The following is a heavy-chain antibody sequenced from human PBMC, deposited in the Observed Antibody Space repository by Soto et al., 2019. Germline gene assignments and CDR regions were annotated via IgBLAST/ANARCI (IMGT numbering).Heavy chain of an antibody. CDR2: MYYSGST. Sequence: SETLSLTCTVSGGSVSSGRNYWNWIRQPPGKGLEWIGYMYYSGSTNYNPSLKSRVTISVDTSKNQFSLKLTSVTAADTAVYYCARGSHCGGDCYSGYYYYYGMDVWGQGATVTVSS. V-gene: IGHV4-61*01. CDR3: ARGSHCGGDCYSGYYYYYGMDV. CDR1: GGSVSSGRNY. D-gene: IGHD2-21*02. J-gene: IGHJ6*02.